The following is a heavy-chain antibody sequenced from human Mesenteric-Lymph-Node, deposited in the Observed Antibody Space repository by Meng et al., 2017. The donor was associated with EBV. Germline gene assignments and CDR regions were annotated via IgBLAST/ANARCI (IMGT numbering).Heavy chain of an antibody. J-gene: IGHJ4*02. CDR3: ARDSEWLRSPLKFDY. CDR2: ISHDENKN. Sequence: QVQLVESGXGVVQPXRSLRLXXXAAGFTFSLYTMHWVRQAPGKGLEWVALISHDENKNSYADSVKGRFTISRDSSQNTLYLQMNSLRAEDTAVYYCARDSEWLRSPLKFDYWGQGTLVTVSS. V-gene: IGHV3-30-3*01. D-gene: IGHD5-12*01. CDR1: GFTFSLYT.